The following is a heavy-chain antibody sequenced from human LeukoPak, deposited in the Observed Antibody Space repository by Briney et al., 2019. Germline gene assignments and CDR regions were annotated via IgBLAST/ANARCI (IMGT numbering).Heavy chain of an antibody. V-gene: IGHV3-23*01. Sequence: GGSLRLSCAAPGFTFSSYAMSWVRQAPGKGLEGVSGISANGDTTKYADSVKGRFTISRDNAKNTVLRQMNSLRADDTAVYYCAKEGRIAAGTGDYFDYWGQGTLVTVSS. CDR2: ISANGDTT. CDR1: GFTFSSYA. D-gene: IGHD6-13*01. CDR3: AKEGRIAAGTGDYFDY. J-gene: IGHJ4*02.